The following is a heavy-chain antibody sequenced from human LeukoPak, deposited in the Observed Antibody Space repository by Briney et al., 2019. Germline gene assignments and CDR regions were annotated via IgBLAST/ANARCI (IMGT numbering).Heavy chain of an antibody. Sequence: GGSLRLSCAASGFTFSDYYMSWIRQAPGKGLEWVSYISTSGSNIYYVDSVKGRFTISRDNAKNSLYLQMNSLRAEDTAVYYCARASRYYHDSSSYYMFDYWGQGTLVTVSS. V-gene: IGHV3-11*01. CDR1: GFTFSDYY. D-gene: IGHD3-22*01. J-gene: IGHJ4*02. CDR3: ARASRYYHDSSSYYMFDY. CDR2: ISTSGSNI.